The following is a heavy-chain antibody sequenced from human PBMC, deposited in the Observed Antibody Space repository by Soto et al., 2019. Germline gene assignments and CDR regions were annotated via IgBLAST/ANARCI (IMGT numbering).Heavy chain of an antibody. J-gene: IGHJ4*02. CDR1: GFTFSDYS. Sequence: PGGSLRLSCVASGFTFSDYSVSWVRQAPGKGLEWLSSISSSSTSTHYADSVKGRFTISRDNAKNSLYLQMNSLRAEDTAVYYCAAPYSTGHRLLGYWGQGTLVTVSS. D-gene: IGHD6-19*01. CDR3: AAPYSTGHRLLGY. V-gene: IGHV3-21*01. CDR2: ISSSSTST.